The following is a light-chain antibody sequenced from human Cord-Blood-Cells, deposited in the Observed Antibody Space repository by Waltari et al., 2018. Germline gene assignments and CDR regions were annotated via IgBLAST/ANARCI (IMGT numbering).Light chain of an antibody. CDR3: QSYDSSLSGYV. CDR1: PPNSGAGQV. Sequence: VLPRPPSVPGPPGRGATIPAPGTPPNSGAGQVDPGYQQLPGTAPKPLTYGNSNRPSGVPDRFSGSKSGTSASLAITGLQAEDEADYYCQSYDSSLSGYVFGTGTKVTVL. V-gene: IGLV1-40*01. J-gene: IGLJ1*01. CDR2: GNS.